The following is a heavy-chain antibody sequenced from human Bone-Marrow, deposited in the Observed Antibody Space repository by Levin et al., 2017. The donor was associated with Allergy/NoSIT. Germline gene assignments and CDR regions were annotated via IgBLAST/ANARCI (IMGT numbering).Heavy chain of an antibody. CDR3: ARDEMVHEIQYYYGMDV. CDR1: GGSISTSSYY. Sequence: SETLSLTCTVSGGSISTSSYYWGWIRQPPGKGLEWIGNIYYSGSTYYSPSLRSRVTISVDTSRNQFSLRLSSVTAADTAVYYCARDEMVHEIQYYYGMDVWGQGTTVTVSS. CDR2: IYYSGST. D-gene: IGHD2-8*01. J-gene: IGHJ6*02. V-gene: IGHV4-39*07.